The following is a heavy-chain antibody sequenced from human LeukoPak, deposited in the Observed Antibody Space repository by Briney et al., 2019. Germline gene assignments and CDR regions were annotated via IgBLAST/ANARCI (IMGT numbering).Heavy chain of an antibody. CDR3: AREATVATAYYGMDV. J-gene: IGHJ6*02. V-gene: IGHV4-30-4*01. CDR1: GGSISSDDYY. D-gene: IGHD4-17*01. Sequence: SVTLSLTCTVSGGSISSDDYYWRWIRQPPGKGLEWIGYIYYSGSTYYNSSLKSRVTISVDTSKNQFSLKLSSVTAADTAVYYCAREATVATAYYGMDVWGQGTTVTVSS. CDR2: IYYSGST.